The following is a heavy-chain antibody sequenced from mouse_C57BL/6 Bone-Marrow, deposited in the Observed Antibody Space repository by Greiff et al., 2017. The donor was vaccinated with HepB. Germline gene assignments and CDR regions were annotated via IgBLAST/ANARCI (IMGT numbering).Heavy chain of an antibody. V-gene: IGHV5-6*01. J-gene: IGHJ2*01. CDR1: GFTFSSYG. Sequence: DVQLVESGGDLVKPGGSLKLSCAASGFTFSSYGMSWVRQTPDKRLEWVATISSGGSYTYYPDSVKGRFTISRDNAKNTLYLQMSSLKSEDTAMYYCARGRDSSGPFDYWGQGTTLTVSS. D-gene: IGHD3-2*02. CDR3: ARGRDSSGPFDY. CDR2: ISSGGSYT.